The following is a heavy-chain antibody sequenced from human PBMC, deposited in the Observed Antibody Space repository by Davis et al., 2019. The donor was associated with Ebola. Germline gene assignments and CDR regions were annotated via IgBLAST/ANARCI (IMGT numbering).Heavy chain of an antibody. Sequence: GGSLRLSCATSGFTFSSYSMNWVRQAPGKGLEWVSVIYSGGSTYYADSVKGRFTISRDNAKNSLYLQMNSLRAEDTAVYYCARDGGYYYYGMDVWGQGTTVTVSS. CDR2: IYSGGST. D-gene: IGHD3-16*01. V-gene: IGHV3-66*01. J-gene: IGHJ6*02. CDR3: ARDGGYYYYGMDV. CDR1: GFTFSSYS.